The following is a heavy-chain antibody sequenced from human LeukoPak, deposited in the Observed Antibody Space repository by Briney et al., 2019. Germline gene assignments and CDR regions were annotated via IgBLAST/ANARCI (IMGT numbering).Heavy chain of an antibody. CDR1: GYTFTSYY. CDR2: FDPEDGET. Sequence: ASVKVSCKASGYTFTSYYMHWVRQAPGKGLEWMGGFDPEDGETIYAQKFQGRVTMTEDTSTDTAYMELSSLRSEDTAVYYCATDTYYYDSSGDYYYGMDVWGQGTTVTVSS. D-gene: IGHD3-22*01. J-gene: IGHJ6*02. V-gene: IGHV1-24*01. CDR3: ATDTYYYDSSGDYYYGMDV.